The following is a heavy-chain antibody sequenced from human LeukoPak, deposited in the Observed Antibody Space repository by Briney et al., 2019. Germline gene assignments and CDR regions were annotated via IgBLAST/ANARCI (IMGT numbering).Heavy chain of an antibody. Sequence: ASETLSLTCTVSGGSISSYYWSWIRQPPGKGLEWIGYIYYSGSTNYNPSLKSRVTMSVDTSKNQFSLKLDSVTAADTAVYYCARASYCADDCYYFDYWAREPWSPSPQ. CDR3: ARASYCADDCYYFDY. CDR2: IYYSGST. CDR1: GGSISSYY. V-gene: IGHV4-59*12. D-gene: IGHD2-21*02. J-gene: IGHJ4*02.